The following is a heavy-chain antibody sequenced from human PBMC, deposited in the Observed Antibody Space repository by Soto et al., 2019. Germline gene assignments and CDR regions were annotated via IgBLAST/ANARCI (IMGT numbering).Heavy chain of an antibody. J-gene: IGHJ4*02. CDR2: INSDGSST. Sequence: LRLSCAASGFTFSSYWMHWFRQAPGKGLVWVSRINSDGSSTSYADSVKGRFTISRDNAKNTLYLQMNSLRAEDTAVYYCVRTSLVVAAATREDYWGQGTLVTVSS. D-gene: IGHD2-15*01. CDR3: VRTSLVVAAATREDY. V-gene: IGHV3-74*01. CDR1: GFTFSSYW.